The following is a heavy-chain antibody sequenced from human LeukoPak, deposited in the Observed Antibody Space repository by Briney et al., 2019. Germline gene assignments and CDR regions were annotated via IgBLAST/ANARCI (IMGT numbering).Heavy chain of an antibody. Sequence: ASVKVSCKASGYTVTGYYMHWVRQAPGQGLEWMGWINPNSGGTNYAQKFQGRVTMTRDTSISTAYMELSRLRSDDTAVYYCARSVVPAWRSWFDPWGQGTLVTVSS. J-gene: IGHJ5*02. D-gene: IGHD2-2*01. CDR3: ARSVVPAWRSWFDP. CDR1: GYTVTGYY. V-gene: IGHV1-2*02. CDR2: INPNSGGT.